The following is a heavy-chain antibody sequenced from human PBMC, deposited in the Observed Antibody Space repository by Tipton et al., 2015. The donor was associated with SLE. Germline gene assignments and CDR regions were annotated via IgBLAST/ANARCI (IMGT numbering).Heavy chain of an antibody. CDR2: IYYSGST. V-gene: IGHV4-59*01. CDR1: GGSISSYY. D-gene: IGHD1-1*01. CDR3: ARATTSLAVDI. Sequence: LRLSCTVSGGSISSYYWSWIRQPPGKGLEWIGYIYYSGSTNYNPSLKSRVTISVDTSKNQFSLKLSSVTAADTAVYYCARATTSLAVDIWGQGTMVTVSS. J-gene: IGHJ3*02.